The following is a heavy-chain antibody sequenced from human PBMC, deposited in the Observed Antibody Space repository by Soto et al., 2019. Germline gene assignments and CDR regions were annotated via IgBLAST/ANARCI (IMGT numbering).Heavy chain of an antibody. CDR1: GFTFSSYA. J-gene: IGHJ4*02. V-gene: IGHV3-30-3*01. D-gene: IGHD1-26*01. Sequence: PGGSLRLSCAASGFTFSSYAMHWVRQAPGKGLEWVAVISYDGSNKYYADSVKGRFTISRDNSKNTLYLQMNSLRAEDTAVYYCATMSVPNSIVGATGPYWGQGTLVTVS. CDR3: ATMSVPNSIVGATGPY. CDR2: ISYDGSNK.